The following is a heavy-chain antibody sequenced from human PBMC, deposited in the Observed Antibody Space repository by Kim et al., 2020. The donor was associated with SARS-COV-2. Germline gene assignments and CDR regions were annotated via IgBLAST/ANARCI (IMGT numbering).Heavy chain of an antibody. CDR3: ARVDSSGYYYPSDYYYGMDV. CDR1: GGTFSSYA. Sequence: SVKVSCKASGGTFSSYAISWVRQAPGQGLEWMGGIIPIFGTANYAQKFQGRVTITADESTSTAYMELSSLRSEDTAVYYCARVDSSGYYYPSDYYYGMDVWGQGTTVTVSS. J-gene: IGHJ6*02. CDR2: IIPIFGTA. D-gene: IGHD3-22*01. V-gene: IGHV1-69*13.